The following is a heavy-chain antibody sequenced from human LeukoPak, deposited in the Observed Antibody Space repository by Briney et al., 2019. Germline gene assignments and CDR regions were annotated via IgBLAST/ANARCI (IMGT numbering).Heavy chain of an antibody. CDR2: ISGSGGST. J-gene: IGHJ4*02. D-gene: IGHD1-26*01. CDR1: GFTFRSYA. CDR3: AKGLYSGSYAGFDS. Sequence: GGSLRLSCAASGFTFRSYAMSWVRQAPGKGLEWVSVISGSGGSTYYADSVKGRFTISRDNSKNTLYLQMNSLRAEDTAVYYCAKGLYSGSYAGFDSWGQGALVTVPS. V-gene: IGHV3-23*01.